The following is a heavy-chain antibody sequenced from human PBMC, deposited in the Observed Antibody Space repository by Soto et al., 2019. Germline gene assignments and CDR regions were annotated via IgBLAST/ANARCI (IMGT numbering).Heavy chain of an antibody. CDR3: ARKDKSGYFNWFDP. Sequence: PGESLKISCRTSGYKFTSSWIAWVRQMPGKGLEWMGIIFPSVSDTRYSPSFQGQVTISADRSTSTVLLQWASLKASDTAVYFCARKDKSGYFNWFDPWGQGTLVTVSS. CDR1: GYKFTSSW. D-gene: IGHD3-22*01. J-gene: IGHJ5*02. V-gene: IGHV5-51*01. CDR2: IFPSVSDT.